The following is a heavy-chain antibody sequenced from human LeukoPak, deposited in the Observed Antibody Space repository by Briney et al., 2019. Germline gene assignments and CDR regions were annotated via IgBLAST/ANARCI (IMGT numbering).Heavy chain of an antibody. CDR3: ARDSSGYGVYYFDY. CDR1: GGSISSGSYY. D-gene: IGHD3-22*01. J-gene: IGHJ4*02. V-gene: IGHV4-61*02. Sequence: PSETLSLTCTVSGGSISSGSYYWSWIRQPAGKGLEWIGRIYTSGSTNYNPSLKSRVTISVDTSKNQFSLKLSSVTAADTAVYYCARDSSGYGVYYFDYWGQGTLVTVSS. CDR2: IYTSGST.